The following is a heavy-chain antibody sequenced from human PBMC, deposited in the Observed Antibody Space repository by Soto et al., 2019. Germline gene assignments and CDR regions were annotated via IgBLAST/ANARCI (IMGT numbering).Heavy chain of an antibody. CDR2: ISSSSSYI. CDR1: GFTFSSYS. D-gene: IGHD5-12*01. Sequence: GGSLRLSCAASGFTFSSYSMNWVRQAPGKGLEWVSSISSSSSYIYYADSVKGRFPISRDNAKNSLYLQMNSLRAEDTAEYYCARSSGSDTGKYDYWGQGTLVTVSS. V-gene: IGHV3-21*01. J-gene: IGHJ4*02. CDR3: ARSSGSDTGKYDY.